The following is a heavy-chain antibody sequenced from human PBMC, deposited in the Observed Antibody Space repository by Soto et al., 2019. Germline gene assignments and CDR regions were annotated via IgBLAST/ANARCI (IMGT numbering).Heavy chain of an antibody. J-gene: IGHJ4*02. CDR3: ARDGGRHSGGIDY. CDR2: IIPIFGTA. Sequence: GPQVKVSCKASGGTFSSYSINWVRQAPGQGLEWMGEIIPIFGTANYAQKFQGRVTITADESTSTAYMELSSLRSEDTAVYYCARDGGRHSGGIDYWGQGTLVTVSS. CDR1: GGTFSSYS. D-gene: IGHD3-16*01. V-gene: IGHV1-69*13.